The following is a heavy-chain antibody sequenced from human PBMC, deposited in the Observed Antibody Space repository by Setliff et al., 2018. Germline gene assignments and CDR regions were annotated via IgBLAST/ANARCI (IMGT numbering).Heavy chain of an antibody. V-gene: IGHV4-39*07. CDR1: GGSISSSSYY. CDR2: IYYSGST. Sequence: SETLSLTCTVSGGSISSSSYYWGWIRQPPGKGLEWIGSIYYSGSTYYNPSLKSRVTISVDTSKNQFSLKLSSVTAADTAVYYCARDVRVASSSWFKSAFDIWGQGTMGTV. J-gene: IGHJ3*02. CDR3: ARDVRVASSSWFKSAFDI. D-gene: IGHD6-13*01.